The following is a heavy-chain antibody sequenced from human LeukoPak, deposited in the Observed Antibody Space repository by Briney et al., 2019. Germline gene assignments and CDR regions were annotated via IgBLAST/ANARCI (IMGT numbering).Heavy chain of an antibody. J-gene: IGHJ6*03. Sequence: ASVKVSCKASGGTFSSYAISWVRQAPGQGLEWMGGIIPIFGTANYAQKFQGRVTITADESTSTAYMELSSLRAEDTAVYYCAKGQWMDYYYYMDVWGKGTTVTVSS. CDR1: GGTFSSYA. D-gene: IGHD6-19*01. V-gene: IGHV1-69*01. CDR3: AKGQWMDYYYYMDV. CDR2: IIPIFGTA.